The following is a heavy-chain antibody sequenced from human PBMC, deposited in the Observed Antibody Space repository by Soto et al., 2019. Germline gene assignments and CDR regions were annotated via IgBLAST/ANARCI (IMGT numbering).Heavy chain of an antibody. CDR3: AKENGFQFVNFGASGFDY. Sequence: EVQLLESGGGLVQPGGSLRLSCAASGFRFSSKAMSWVRQAPGKGLEWVSIISGSGSSTYYTDSLKGRFNISRDNSKNMVYLEMNYLRAEDTAVYYCAKENGFQFVNFGASGFDYWGQGSLVSVSS. D-gene: IGHD6-6*01. CDR1: GFRFSSKA. CDR2: ISGSGSST. J-gene: IGHJ4*02. V-gene: IGHV3-23*01.